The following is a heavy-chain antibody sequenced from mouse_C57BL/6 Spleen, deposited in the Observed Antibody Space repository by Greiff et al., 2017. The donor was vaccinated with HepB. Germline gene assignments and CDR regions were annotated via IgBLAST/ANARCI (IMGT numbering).Heavy chain of an antibody. CDR1: GYTFTGYW. CDR3: ARWGATSDYDRWYFDV. V-gene: IGHV1-9*01. D-gene: IGHD2-4*01. J-gene: IGHJ1*03. Sequence: QVQLQQSGAELMKPGASVKLSCKATGYTFTGYWIEWVKQRPGHGLEWIGEILPGSGSTNYNEKFKGKATFTADTSSNTAYMQLSSLTTEDSAIYYCARWGATSDYDRWYFDVWGTGTTVTVSS. CDR2: ILPGSGST.